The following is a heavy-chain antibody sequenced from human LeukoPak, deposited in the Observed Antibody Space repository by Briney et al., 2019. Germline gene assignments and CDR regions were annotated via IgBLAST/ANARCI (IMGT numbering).Heavy chain of an antibody. V-gene: IGHV1-2*02. D-gene: IGHD3-9*01. CDR3: ARDPSYYDILTGYYPAYYFDY. J-gene: IGHJ4*02. CDR1: GYTFTGYY. CDR2: INPNSGGT. Sequence: ASVKVSCKASGYTFTGYYMHWVRQAPGQGLEWMGWINPNSGGTNYAQKFQGRVTMTRDTSISTAYMELSRLRSDDTAVYYCARDPSYYDILTGYYPAYYFDYWGQGTLVTVSS.